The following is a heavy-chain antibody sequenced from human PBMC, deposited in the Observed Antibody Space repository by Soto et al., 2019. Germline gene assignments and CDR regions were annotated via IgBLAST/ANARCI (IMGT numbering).Heavy chain of an antibody. Sequence: PGGSLRLSCAASGFTVSSNYMSWVRQAPGKGLEWVSVIYSGGSTYYADSVKGRFTISRHNSKNTLYLQMNSLRAEDTAVYYCAREGGVVAAMGAFDIWGQGTMVTVSS. CDR1: GFTVSSNY. CDR2: IYSGGST. D-gene: IGHD2-15*01. CDR3: AREGGVVAAMGAFDI. V-gene: IGHV3-53*04. J-gene: IGHJ3*02.